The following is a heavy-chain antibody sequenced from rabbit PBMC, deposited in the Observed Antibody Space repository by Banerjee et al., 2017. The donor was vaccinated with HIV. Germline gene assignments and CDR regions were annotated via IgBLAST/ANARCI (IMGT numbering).Heavy chain of an antibody. Sequence: QEQLEESGGDLVKPGRSLTLTCTASGFSFSDKYVMCWVRQAPGKGLEWIACINTSSGSTVYATWAKGRFTISKTSSTMVTLQMTSLTAADTATYFCARGLYGTISGYTMGNLWGPGTLVTVS. CDR3: ARGLYGTISGYTMGNL. V-gene: IGHV1S45*01. CDR1: GFSFSDKYV. CDR2: INTSSGST. J-gene: IGHJ4*01. D-gene: IGHD1-1*01.